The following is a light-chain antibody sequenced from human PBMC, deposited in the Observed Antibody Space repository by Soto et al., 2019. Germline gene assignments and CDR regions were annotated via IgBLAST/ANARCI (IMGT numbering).Light chain of an antibody. CDR2: GVS. Sequence: QSALTQPASVSGSPGQSITISCSGTRSDIGSYNYVAWYQQFPGKTPKILIYGVSNRPSGVSSRFSGSKSGNTAYLTVYGLTAEDEDDYYCISYTGSSTSYVFGSGTKVTV. V-gene: IGLV2-14*01. CDR3: ISYTGSSTSYV. J-gene: IGLJ1*01. CDR1: RSDIGSYNY.